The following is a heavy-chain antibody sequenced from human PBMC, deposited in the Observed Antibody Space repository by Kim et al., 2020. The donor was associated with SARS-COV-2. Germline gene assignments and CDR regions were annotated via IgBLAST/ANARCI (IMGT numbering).Heavy chain of an antibody. CDR3: ARVRSYYVQNQTRGYYYYGMYV. J-gene: IGHJ6*02. D-gene: IGHD3-16*01. CDR1: GGSISSGGYY. CDR2: IYYSGST. Sequence: SETLSLTCTVSGGSISSGGYYWSWIRQHPGKGLEWIGYIYYSGSTYYNPSLKSRVTISVDTSKNQFSLKLSSVTAADTAVYYCARVRSYYVQNQTRGYYYYGMYVWGQGTTVTVSS. V-gene: IGHV4-31*03.